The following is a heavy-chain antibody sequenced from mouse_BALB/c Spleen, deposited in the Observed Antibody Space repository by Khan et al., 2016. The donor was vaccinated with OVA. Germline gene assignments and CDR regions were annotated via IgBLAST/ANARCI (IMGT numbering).Heavy chain of an antibody. J-gene: IGHJ2*01. V-gene: IGHV3-2*02. CDR2: ISYSGST. CDR1: GYSITSGYG. Sequence: EVQLQESGPGLVKPSQSLSLTCTVTGYSITSGYGWNWIRQFPGNKLEWMGYISYSGSTNYNPSLNSRISITLDTSKNQFFLQLNSVTTEDTATYYCARTARIKYWRQGTTLTVAS. D-gene: IGHD1-2*01. CDR3: ARTARIKY.